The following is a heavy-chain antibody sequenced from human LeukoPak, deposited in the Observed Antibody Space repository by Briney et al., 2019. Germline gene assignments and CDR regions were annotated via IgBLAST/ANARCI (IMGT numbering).Heavy chain of an antibody. CDR3: GKGSTGWSRDP. CDR1: GYSFTERG. CDR2: ISATSGNT. Sequence: ASVKVSCMASGYSFTERGISWLRHVRGQGLEWVGWISATSGNTYYAQTFQDRVTMTTDAPTSTGYMELRGLTADDTAVYYCGKGSTGWSRDPWGQGTLVTVSS. D-gene: IGHD6-19*01. J-gene: IGHJ5*02. V-gene: IGHV1-18*01.